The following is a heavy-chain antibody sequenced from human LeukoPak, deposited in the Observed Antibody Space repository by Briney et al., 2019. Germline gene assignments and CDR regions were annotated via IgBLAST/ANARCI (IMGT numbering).Heavy chain of an antibody. Sequence: PSETLSLTCAVSGYSISSGYYWDWIRQPPGKGLEWIGTVYHSGTTFYNSSLKSRITISVGTSKNQFSLKLSSVTAADTAVYFCARDERFGVLNFWGQGTLVTVSS. CDR2: VYHSGTT. CDR1: GYSISSGYY. CDR3: ARDERFGVLNF. D-gene: IGHD3-16*01. J-gene: IGHJ4*02. V-gene: IGHV4-38-2*02.